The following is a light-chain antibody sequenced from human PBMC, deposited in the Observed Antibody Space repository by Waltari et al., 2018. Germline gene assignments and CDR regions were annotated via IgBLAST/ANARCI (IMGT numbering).Light chain of an antibody. V-gene: IGKV1-9*01. CDR1: PGINNS. CDR3: QQLNSYQWT. Sequence: DIQLTQSPSSLSASVGDRVTISCRVSPGINNSLAWYQQKPGKAPKLLIYAASTLQSGVPSRFSGSGSGTEFTLTISSLQPEDFATYYCQQLNSYQWTFGQGTKVEIK. CDR2: AAS. J-gene: IGKJ1*01.